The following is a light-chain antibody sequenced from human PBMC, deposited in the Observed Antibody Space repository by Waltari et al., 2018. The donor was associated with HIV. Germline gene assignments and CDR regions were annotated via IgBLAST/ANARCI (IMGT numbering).Light chain of an antibody. J-gene: IGLJ2*01. Sequence: QSVLTQPPSASGTPGQRVTIPCSGSRSNNGSNYVNWYQQLHRTATKLLTLRNNQRPSVVPVRFSGSKSGISASLAISGLRSEDEADYYCAAWGNSLSLLFGGGTKLTVL. CDR3: AAWGNSLSLL. CDR1: RSNNGSNY. CDR2: RNN. V-gene: IGLV1-47*01.